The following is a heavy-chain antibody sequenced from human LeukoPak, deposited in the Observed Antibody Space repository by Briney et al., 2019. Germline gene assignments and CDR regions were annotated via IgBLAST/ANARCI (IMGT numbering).Heavy chain of an antibody. V-gene: IGHV3-7*05. D-gene: IGHD4/OR15-4a*01. J-gene: IGHJ5*02. Sequence: PGGSLRLSCATSGFTFSSAWMFLARQAPGKGLQWVATINPDGSEKYYVDSVRGRFSISRDNAKNFLYLQMTSLRAEDTAVYYCFGGASSSTWGQGTLVTVSS. CDR3: FGGASSST. CDR1: GFTFSSAW. CDR2: INPDGSEK.